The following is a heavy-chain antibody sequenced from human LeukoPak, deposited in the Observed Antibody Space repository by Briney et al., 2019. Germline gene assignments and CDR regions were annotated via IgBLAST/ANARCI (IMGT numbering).Heavy chain of an antibody. V-gene: IGHV3-66*01. J-gene: IGHJ4*02. D-gene: IGHD2-21*01. Sequence: GGSLRLSCAASGFTVSNNYMTWVRQAPGKGLEWVSLIYSGGSTYYADSVKGRFTISRDNSKNTAYLQMNSLRAEGTAVYYCARNIPVTRWGYWGQGTLVTVSS. CDR2: IYSGGST. CDR3: ARNIPVTRWGY. CDR1: GFTVSNNY.